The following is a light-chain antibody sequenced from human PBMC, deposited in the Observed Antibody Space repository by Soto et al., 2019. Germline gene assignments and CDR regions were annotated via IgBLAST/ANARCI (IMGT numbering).Light chain of an antibody. Sequence: QPVLTQSPSASASLGASVKLTRTLSSGHSSYAIAWHQQQPEKGPRYLMKLNSDGSHRKGDGIPDRFSGSSSGAERYLTISSLQSEDEADYYCQTWGTDIVVFGGGTKLTVL. CDR3: QTWGTDIVV. J-gene: IGLJ2*01. CDR1: SGHSSYA. CDR2: LNSDGSH. V-gene: IGLV4-69*01.